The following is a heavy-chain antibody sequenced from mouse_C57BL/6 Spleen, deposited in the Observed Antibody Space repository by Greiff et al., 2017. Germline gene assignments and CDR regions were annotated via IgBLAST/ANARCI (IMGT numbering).Heavy chain of an antibody. CDR1: GYTFTNYW. CDR3: SRNDYDGGYAY. J-gene: IGHJ3*01. D-gene: IGHD2-4*01. Sequence: VQLQQSGAELVRPGTSVKMSCKASGYTFTNYWIGWAKQRPGHGLEWIGDIYPGGGYTNYNAKFKGKATLTADQSSRTAYMQFSSLTSEDSAIYYCSRNDYDGGYAYWGQGTLVTVSA. CDR2: IYPGGGYT. V-gene: IGHV1-63*01.